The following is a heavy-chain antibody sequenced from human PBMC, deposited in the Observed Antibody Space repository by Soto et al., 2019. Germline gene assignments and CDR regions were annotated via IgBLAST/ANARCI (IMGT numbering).Heavy chain of an antibody. Sequence: QVQLQQWGAGLLKPSETLSLTCVVSGGSLSDYFWGWIRQPPGMAQEWMGEINHLGSINYNPSLKSRVTMSVDTSKNQFSLTLNSVTAADTATYYCARGGISHWAYFYYMDVWDRGTTVTVSS. V-gene: IGHV4-34*01. J-gene: IGHJ6*03. CDR2: INHLGSI. CDR3: ARGGISHWAYFYYMDV. CDR1: GGSLSDYF. D-gene: IGHD2-21*01.